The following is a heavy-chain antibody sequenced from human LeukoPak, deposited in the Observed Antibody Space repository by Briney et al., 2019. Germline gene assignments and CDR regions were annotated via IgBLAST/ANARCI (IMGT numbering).Heavy chain of an antibody. CDR1: GFTFSSYA. V-gene: IGHV3-23*01. CDR2: ISGSGAST. J-gene: IGHJ6*03. D-gene: IGHD4-11*01. Sequence: GGSLRLSCAASGFTFSSYAMSWVRQAPGKGLEWVSAISGSGASTYYADSVKGRFTISRDNSKNTLYLQMNSLRAEDTAVYYCARETSLTTVTTQKDYYYYYMDVWGKGTTVIVSS. CDR3: ARETSLTTVTTQKDYYYYYMDV.